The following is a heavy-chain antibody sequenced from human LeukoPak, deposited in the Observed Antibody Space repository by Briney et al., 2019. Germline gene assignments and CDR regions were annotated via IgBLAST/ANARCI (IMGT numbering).Heavy chain of an antibody. CDR3: ARDHNWGFDL. CDR2: IDSSSTV. Sequence: PRGSLRLSCAASGFTFSSYSMNWVRQAPGKGLEWVSYIDSSSTVLYADSVKGRFTVSRDNAKNSLYLQMNSLRDEDTAVYYCARDHNWGFDLWGQGTLVTVSS. CDR1: GFTFSSYS. V-gene: IGHV3-48*02. J-gene: IGHJ5*02. D-gene: IGHD3-16*01.